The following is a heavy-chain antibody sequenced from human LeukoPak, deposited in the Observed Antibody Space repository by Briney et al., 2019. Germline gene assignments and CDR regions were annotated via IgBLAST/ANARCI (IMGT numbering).Heavy chain of an antibody. Sequence: GGSLRLSCAASGFTFSSYSMNWVRQAPGKGLEWVSSISSSRSYIYYADSVKGRFTISRDNAKNSLYLQMNSLRAEDTAVYYCARDREMYYYDSSGLSNWFDPWGQGTLVTVSS. CDR2: ISSSRSYI. CDR3: ARDREMYYYDSSGLSNWFDP. J-gene: IGHJ5*02. V-gene: IGHV3-21*01. D-gene: IGHD3-22*01. CDR1: GFTFSSYS.